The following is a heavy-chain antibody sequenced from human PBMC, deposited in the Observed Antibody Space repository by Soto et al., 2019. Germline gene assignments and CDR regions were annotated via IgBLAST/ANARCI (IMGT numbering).Heavy chain of an antibody. Sequence: SETLSLTCAVSGGSISSSNWWSWIRQPPGKGLEWIGYISYTGSTNSNPSLKSRVTISIDTSKNQFSLKLSSVTAADTAVYYCATDRSDAALDIWGQGTMVTVSS. CDR2: ISYTGST. CDR3: ATDRSDAALDI. V-gene: IGHV4-61*01. J-gene: IGHJ3*02. CDR1: GGSISSSNW.